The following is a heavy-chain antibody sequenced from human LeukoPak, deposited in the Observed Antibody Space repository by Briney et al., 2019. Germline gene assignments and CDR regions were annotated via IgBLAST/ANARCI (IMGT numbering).Heavy chain of an antibody. CDR1: GGSISSSSSY. Sequence: PSQTLSLTCTVSGGSISSSSSYWGWIRQPPGKGLEWIGSVYYSGSTYYNPSLKSRVTISVGTSKNQFSLNLSSVTAADTAVYYCARVWTTMVRGVTRPWYFDLWGRGTLVTVSS. V-gene: IGHV4-39*07. CDR3: ARVWTTMVRGVTRPWYFDL. D-gene: IGHD3-10*01. J-gene: IGHJ2*01. CDR2: VYYSGST.